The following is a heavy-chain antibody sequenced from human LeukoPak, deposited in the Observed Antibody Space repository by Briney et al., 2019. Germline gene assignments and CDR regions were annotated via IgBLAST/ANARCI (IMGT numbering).Heavy chain of an antibody. V-gene: IGHV1-18*01. Sequence: GASVKVSCKASGYSFTTYGMSWVRQAPGQGLEWMGWISGYNGYTGYAQKFQGRVTMTTDTSTNTAYMELRSLRSDDTAVYYCATPASRMATMIRTSLFRLDEYYFDYWGQGTLVTVSS. D-gene: IGHD5-12*01. J-gene: IGHJ4*02. CDR3: ATPASRMATMIRTSLFRLDEYYFDY. CDR1: GYSFTTYG. CDR2: ISGYNGYT.